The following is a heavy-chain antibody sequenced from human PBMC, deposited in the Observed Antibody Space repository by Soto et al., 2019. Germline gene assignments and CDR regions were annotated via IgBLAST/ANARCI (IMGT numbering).Heavy chain of an antibody. CDR3: ARGQLTIFGVVIEYNWFDP. D-gene: IGHD3-3*01. J-gene: IGHJ5*02. CDR1: GYTFTSYD. V-gene: IGHV1-8*01. Sequence: GASVKVSCKASGYTFTSYDINWVRQATGQGLEWMGWMNPNSGNTGYAQKFQGRVTMTRNTSISTAYMELSSLRSEDTAVYYCARGQLTIFGVVIEYNWFDPWGQGTLVTVSS. CDR2: MNPNSGNT.